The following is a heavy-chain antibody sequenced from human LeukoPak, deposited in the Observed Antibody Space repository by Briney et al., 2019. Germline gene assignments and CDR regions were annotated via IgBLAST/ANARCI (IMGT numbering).Heavy chain of an antibody. Sequence: ASVKVSCKASGYTFTSYGISWVRQAPGRGLEWMGWISAYNGNTNYAQKLQGRVTMTTDTSTSTAYMELRSLRSDDTAVYYCARVGAGYSSSWYGIRGYYYYGMDVWGQGTTVTVSS. CDR3: ARVGAGYSSSWYGIRGYYYYGMDV. J-gene: IGHJ6*02. CDR2: ISAYNGNT. CDR1: GYTFTSYG. D-gene: IGHD6-13*01. V-gene: IGHV1-18*01.